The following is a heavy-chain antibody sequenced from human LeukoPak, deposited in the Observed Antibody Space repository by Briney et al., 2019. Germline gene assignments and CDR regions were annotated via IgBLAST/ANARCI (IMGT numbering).Heavy chain of an antibody. J-gene: IGHJ5*02. CDR2: ISAYNGNT. V-gene: IGHV1-18*01. D-gene: IGHD3-22*01. Sequence: ASVKVSCKASGYTFTSYGISWVRQAPGQGLEWMGWISAYNGNTNYAQKLQGRVTMTTDTSTSTAYMELRSLRSDDTAVYYCARDPTLYYYDSSGYWFDPWGQGTLVTVSS. CDR1: GYTFTSYG. CDR3: ARDPTLYYYDSSGYWFDP.